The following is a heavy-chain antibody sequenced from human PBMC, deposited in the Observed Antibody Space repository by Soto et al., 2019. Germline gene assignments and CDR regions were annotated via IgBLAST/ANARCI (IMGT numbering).Heavy chain of an antibody. V-gene: IGHV3-23*01. J-gene: IGHJ5*02. CDR2: ISGSGGSI. CDR1: GFTFSDYA. CDR3: AKDDYFDSSGYFNH. Sequence: GGSLRLSCAASGFTFSDYAMSWVRQAPGKGPEWISAISGSGGSIYSADSMRGRFTISRDNSKNTLFLQMNSLRAEDTAVYYCAKDDYFDSSGYFNHWGQGTLVTSPQ. D-gene: IGHD3-22*01.